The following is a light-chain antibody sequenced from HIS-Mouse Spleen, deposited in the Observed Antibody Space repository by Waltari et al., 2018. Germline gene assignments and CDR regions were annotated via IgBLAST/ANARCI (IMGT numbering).Light chain of an antibody. J-gene: IGLJ1*01. CDR1: SSDVGGYNY. CDR3: CSYAGSYTGV. Sequence: TISCTGTSSDVGGYNYVSWYQQHPGKAPKLMIYDVSKRPSGVPDRFSGSKSGNTASLTISGLQAEDEADYYCCSYAGSYTGVFGTGTKVTVL. CDR2: DVS. V-gene: IGLV2-11*01.